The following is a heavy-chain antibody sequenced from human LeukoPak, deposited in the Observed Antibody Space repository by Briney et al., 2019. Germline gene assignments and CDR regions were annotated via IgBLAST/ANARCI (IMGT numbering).Heavy chain of an antibody. Sequence: GASVKVSCKASGYTFNGYYVHWVRQAPGQGLEWVGWINPNSGGANCAQKFQGRVTMTTDTSINTAYMELSGLRSDDTAVYYCARDYGVNSLSGAFDIWGQGTMVTVSS. J-gene: IGHJ3*02. V-gene: IGHV1-2*02. CDR3: ARDYGVNSLSGAFDI. CDR1: GYTFNGYY. D-gene: IGHD4-23*01. CDR2: INPNSGGA.